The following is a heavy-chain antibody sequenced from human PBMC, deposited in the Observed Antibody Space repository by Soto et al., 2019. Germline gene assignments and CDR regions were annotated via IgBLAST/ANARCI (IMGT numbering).Heavy chain of an antibody. Sequence: PGGSLRLSCAASGFTFSSYSMNWVRQAPGKGLEWVSSISSSSSYIYYADSLKGRFTISRDNAKNSLYLQMNSLRAEDTAVYYCARDPGWPTGWFDPWGQGTLVTVSS. D-gene: IGHD4-17*01. CDR3: ARDPGWPTGWFDP. V-gene: IGHV3-21*01. CDR2: ISSSSSYI. J-gene: IGHJ5*02. CDR1: GFTFSSYS.